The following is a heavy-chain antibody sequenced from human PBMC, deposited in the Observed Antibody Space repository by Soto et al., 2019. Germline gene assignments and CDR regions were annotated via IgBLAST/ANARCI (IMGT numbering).Heavy chain of an antibody. CDR3: ARASSWFVTDY. V-gene: IGHV1-3*01. CDR1: GYTFPNYA. D-gene: IGHD6-13*01. CDR2: INAGNGNT. J-gene: IGHJ4*02. Sequence: QVQPVQSGAEVKKPGASVKVSCKASGYTFPNYAMHWGRQAPGQRLEWMGWINAGNGNTNYSQKFQGIVTISRDTPASIAYMELSRLRAEATAVYYCARASSWFVTDYWGQGTLVTVSS.